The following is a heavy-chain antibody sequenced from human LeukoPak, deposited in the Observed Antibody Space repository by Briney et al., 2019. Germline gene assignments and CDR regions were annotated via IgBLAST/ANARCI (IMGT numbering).Heavy chain of an antibody. J-gene: IGHJ3*02. D-gene: IGHD6-25*01. CDR3: ASAASPRGHDAFDI. V-gene: IGHV4-59*01. CDR2: IYYSGST. CDR1: GGSISSYY. Sequence: PSETLSLTCTVSGGSISSYYWSWIRQPPGKGLEWIGYIYYSGSTNYNPSLKSRVTISVDTSKNQFSLKLSSVTAADTAVYYCASAASPRGHDAFDIWGQGTMVTVSS.